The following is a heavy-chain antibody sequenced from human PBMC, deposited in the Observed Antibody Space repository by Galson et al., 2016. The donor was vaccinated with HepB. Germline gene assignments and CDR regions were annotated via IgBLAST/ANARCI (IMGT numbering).Heavy chain of an antibody. Sequence: SVKVSCKASGYSFGSYGISWVRQAPGLGLEWMGWIKPSSGKTYYAQRFAGRVTMTIDTSTTTAYMDLRSLTSEDTAVYYCARTGGGYCDGERGYNWFDPWGQGTLVSVSS. CDR3: ARTGGGYCDGERGYNWFDP. CDR2: IKPSSGKT. CDR1: GYSFGSYG. D-gene: IGHD2-21*01. V-gene: IGHV1-18*01. J-gene: IGHJ5*02.